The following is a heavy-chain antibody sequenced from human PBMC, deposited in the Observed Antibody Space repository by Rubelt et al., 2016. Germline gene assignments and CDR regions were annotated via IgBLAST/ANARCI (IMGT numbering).Heavy chain of an antibody. J-gene: IGHJ4*02. Sequence: KGLEWVPVIYSVGSPYYADSVKGRFTISRDNSKNTLYLQMNRLRAGDTAGYYSARADTDMVFDDWGQGTLVTVSS. CDR2: IYSVGSP. V-gene: IGHV3-66*01. CDR3: ARADTDMVFDD. D-gene: IGHD5-18*01.